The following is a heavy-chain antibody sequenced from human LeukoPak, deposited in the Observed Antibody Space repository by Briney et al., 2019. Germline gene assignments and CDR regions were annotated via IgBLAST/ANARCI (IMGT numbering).Heavy chain of an antibody. Sequence: PSETLSLTCTVSGGSISSGSYYWSWIRQPAGKGLEWIGTFYYSGTTYYNPSLESRVTISEDTSKNQFSLTLRSMTAADTAVYYCARQISDYYYYYIDVWGKGTTVTVSS. CDR3: ARQISDYYYYYIDV. CDR2: FYYSGTT. D-gene: IGHD3-10*01. J-gene: IGHJ6*03. CDR1: GGSISSGSYY. V-gene: IGHV4-39*01.